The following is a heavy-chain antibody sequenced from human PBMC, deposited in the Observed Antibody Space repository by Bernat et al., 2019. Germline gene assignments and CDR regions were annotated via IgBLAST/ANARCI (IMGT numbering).Heavy chain of an antibody. J-gene: IGHJ3*01. V-gene: IGHV4-34*01. CDR3: VKPLSPRASDV. CDR1: RGSLSGYY. CDR2: INHSGGT. Sequence: QVQLQQWGAGLLKPSGTLSLTCAVYRGSLSGYYWSWIRQPPGKGLEWIGEINHSGGTNYNPSLKSRVTISVDTSKSQFSLKLNSVSAVDTAVYYCVKPLSPRASDVWGQGTIVTFSS.